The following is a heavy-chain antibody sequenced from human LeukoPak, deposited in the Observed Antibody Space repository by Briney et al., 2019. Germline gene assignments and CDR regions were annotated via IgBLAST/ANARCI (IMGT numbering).Heavy chain of an antibody. CDR3: ARHPQQWLAPYYFDY. V-gene: IGHV4-39*01. CDR2: IYYSGST. Sequence: PSETLSLTCTVSGGSISSSSYSWGWLRQPPGKGLEWIGSIYYSGSTYYNPSLKSRVTISVDTSKNQFSLKLSSVTAADTAVYYCARHPQQWLAPYYFDYWGQGTLVTVSS. CDR1: GGSISSSSYS. J-gene: IGHJ4*02. D-gene: IGHD6-19*01.